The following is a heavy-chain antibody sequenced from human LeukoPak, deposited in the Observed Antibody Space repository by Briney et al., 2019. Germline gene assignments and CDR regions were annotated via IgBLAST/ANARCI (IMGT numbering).Heavy chain of an antibody. CDR3: ARSMVRGAHNYYYYYMDV. Sequence: ASVKVSCKASGYTFTSYYMHWVRQAPGQGLEWMGLINPSGSSTSYAQKFQGRLSLTRDMSTSTDYMELSSLRSEDTAVYYCARSMVRGAHNYYYYYMDVWGKGTTVTVSS. D-gene: IGHD3-10*01. J-gene: IGHJ6*03. CDR1: GYTFTSYY. CDR2: INPSGSST. V-gene: IGHV1-46*01.